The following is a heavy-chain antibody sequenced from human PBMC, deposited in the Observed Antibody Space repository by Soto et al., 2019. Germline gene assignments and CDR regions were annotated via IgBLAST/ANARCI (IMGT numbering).Heavy chain of an antibody. CDR3: ARQIYDSDAGPNFQYYFDS. D-gene: IGHD5-12*01. CDR1: GYSFAGYW. J-gene: IGHJ4*02. V-gene: IGHV5-10-1*01. Sequence: PGESLKISCKGSGYSFAGYWITWVRQKPGKGLEWMGRIDPSDSQTYYSPSFRGHVTISATKSITTVFLQWSSLRASDAAMYYCARQIYDSDAGPNFQYYFDSWGQGTPVTVSS. CDR2: IDPSDSQT.